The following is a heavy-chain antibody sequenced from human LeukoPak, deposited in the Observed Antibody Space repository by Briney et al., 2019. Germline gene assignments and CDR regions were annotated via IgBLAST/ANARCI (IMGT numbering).Heavy chain of an antibody. CDR1: GYTFTGYY. CDR3: AREGDIVVVVAATPVDWFDP. J-gene: IGHJ5*02. Sequence: GASVKVSCKASGYTFTGYYMHWVRQAPGQGLEWMGWINPNSGGTNYAQKFQGRVTMTRDTSISTAYMELSRLRSDDTAVYYCAREGDIVVVVAATPVDWFDPWGQGTLVTVSS. D-gene: IGHD2-15*01. V-gene: IGHV1-2*02. CDR2: INPNSGGT.